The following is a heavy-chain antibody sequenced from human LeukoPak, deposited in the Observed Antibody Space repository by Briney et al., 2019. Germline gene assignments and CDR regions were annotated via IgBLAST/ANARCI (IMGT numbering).Heavy chain of an antibody. CDR2: IHNSGRT. D-gene: IGHD1-14*01. CDR1: GFSVSSYY. CDR3: ARHGTISSESYFDY. Sequence: SETLSLTCSVSGFSVSSYYWSWIRQSPGKGLEWIGYIHNSGRTYYNPSLKSRVTGFVDTSKNQVSLRLSSVTAADTAVYYCARHGTISSESYFDYWGQGALVTVSS. J-gene: IGHJ4*02. V-gene: IGHV4-59*08.